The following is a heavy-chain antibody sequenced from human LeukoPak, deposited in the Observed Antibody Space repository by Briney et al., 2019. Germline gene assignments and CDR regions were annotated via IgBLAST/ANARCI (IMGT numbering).Heavy chain of an antibody. J-gene: IGHJ6*03. CDR1: GCSISSYY. V-gene: IGHV4-59*01. CDR3: ARFIFLEWFSVGNYMDV. D-gene: IGHD3-3*01. Sequence: SSETLSLTCTVSGCSISSYYWSWMRQPPRKEVEWIGYIYYNGSTNYYHPLHNRLTISVVTSNNQLFLKQSTVTAADTAVYYCARFIFLEWFSVGNYMDVWGKGTTVTVSS. CDR2: IYYNGST.